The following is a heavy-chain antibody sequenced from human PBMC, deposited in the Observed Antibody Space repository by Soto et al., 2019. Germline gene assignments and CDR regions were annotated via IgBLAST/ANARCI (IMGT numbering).Heavy chain of an antibody. V-gene: IGHV4-59*01. CDR2: IYYSGTT. Sequence: SETLSLTCAGSGASINSYYWSRIRQPPGKALEWIGYIYYSGTTNYNPSLKSRVTISVDTSKNQFSLRLSSVTAADTAVYYCARAGGRYAITAYDVWGPGTLVTVSS. J-gene: IGHJ3*01. D-gene: IGHD1-26*01. CDR1: GASINSYY. CDR3: ARAGGRYAITAYDV.